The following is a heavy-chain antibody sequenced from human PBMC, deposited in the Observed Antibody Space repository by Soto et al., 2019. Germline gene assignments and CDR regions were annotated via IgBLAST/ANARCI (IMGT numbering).Heavy chain of an antibody. V-gene: IGHV3-30*18. J-gene: IGHJ4*02. CDR3: AKGGQQLAFDY. CDR1: GFTLSSYG. Sequence: QVQLVESGGGVVQPGRSLRLSCAASGFTLSSYGMHWVRQAPGKGLEWVAVISYDGSNKYYADSVKGRFTISRDNSKNTLYLQMNSLRAEDTAVYYCAKGGQQLAFDYWGQGTLVTVSS. D-gene: IGHD6-13*01. CDR2: ISYDGSNK.